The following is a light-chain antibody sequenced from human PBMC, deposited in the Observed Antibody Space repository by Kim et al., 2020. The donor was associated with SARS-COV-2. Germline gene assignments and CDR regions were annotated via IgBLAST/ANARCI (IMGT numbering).Light chain of an antibody. CDR3: QKYNTAPPWT. CDR1: QGISNY. Sequence: DIQMTQSPSSLSASVGDRVTITCRASQGISNYLVWYQQKPGKVPKLLIYAASTLQSGVPSRFSGNGSGTDFTLTISSLQPEDVATYYCQKYNTAPPWTFGQGTKVDIK. V-gene: IGKV1-27*01. J-gene: IGKJ1*01. CDR2: AAS.